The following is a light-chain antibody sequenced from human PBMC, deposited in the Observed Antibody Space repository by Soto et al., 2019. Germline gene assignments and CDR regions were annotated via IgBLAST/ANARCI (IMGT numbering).Light chain of an antibody. CDR1: QGISNF. Sequence: DIQLTQSPSSLSASVGNRVTITCRASQGISNFLAWYQQKPGKAPKLLIYAASTLQSGVPSRFSASGSWTDLTLTISSLKPEDLATYDGQQLESYPSTFGGVTKLDI. J-gene: IGKJ4*01. CDR2: AAS. V-gene: IGKV1-9*01. CDR3: QQLESYPST.